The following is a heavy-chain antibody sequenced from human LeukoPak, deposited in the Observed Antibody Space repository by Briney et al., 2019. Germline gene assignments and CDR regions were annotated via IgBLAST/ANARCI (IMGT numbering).Heavy chain of an antibody. V-gene: IGHV4-39*07. CDR2: IYYSGST. Sequence: PSETLSLTCSVSGGSISSSSYYWGWIRQPPGKGLEWIGNIYYSGSTYYKPSLKSRVTMSVDTSKNQFSLKLSSVTAADTAVYYCARERREQLLPPYTRSVTYFDYWGQGTLVTVSS. D-gene: IGHD2-2*01. J-gene: IGHJ4*02. CDR1: GGSISSSSYY. CDR3: ARERREQLLPPYTRSVTYFDY.